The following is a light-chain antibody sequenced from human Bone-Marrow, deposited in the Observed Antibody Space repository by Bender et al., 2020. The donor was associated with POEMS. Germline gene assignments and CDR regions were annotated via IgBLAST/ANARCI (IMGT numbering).Light chain of an antibody. Sequence: SYVLTQAPSMSEAPGKTAKITCGGHNIGSESVHWYQQKPGQAPLVVIYFDSDRPSGIPARFSGSNSGNTATLTISRVEVGDEADYYCQVWDAGSDPVVFGGGTKVTVV. CDR1: NIGSES. V-gene: IGLV3-21*04. CDR3: QVWDAGSDPVV. CDR2: FDS. J-gene: IGLJ2*01.